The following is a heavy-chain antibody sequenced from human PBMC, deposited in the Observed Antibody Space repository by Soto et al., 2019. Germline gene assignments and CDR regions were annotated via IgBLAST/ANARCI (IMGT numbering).Heavy chain of an antibody. Sequence: EVELLESGGCLVQPGGSLRLSCTASEFTFSNYAMSWVRQAPGKGLEWVSAISASGAATYYVDSVKGRFTISRDNSKNTLYVQMNSLRAEDTGVYYCARCAVLSTTSGGWCNWFDPWGQGTLVTVSS. V-gene: IGHV3-23*01. CDR1: EFTFSNYA. J-gene: IGHJ5*02. CDR2: ISASGAAT. CDR3: ARCAVLSTTSGGWCNWFDP. D-gene: IGHD2-21*01.